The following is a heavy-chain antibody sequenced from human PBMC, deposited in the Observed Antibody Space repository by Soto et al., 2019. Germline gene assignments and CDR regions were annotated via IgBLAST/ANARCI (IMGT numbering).Heavy chain of an antibody. CDR3: ARVGSTSAAGVLDY. Sequence: LRLSCTASGFSFSDFYMSWIRQAPGKGLEWISYISSSGSHTPYADSVKGRFTISRDNAKNSVYLQMNSLRAEDTAVYYCARVGSTSAAGVLDYWGLGTLVTVSS. CDR1: GFSFSDFY. V-gene: IGHV3-11*06. CDR2: ISSSGSHT. D-gene: IGHD6-13*01. J-gene: IGHJ4*02.